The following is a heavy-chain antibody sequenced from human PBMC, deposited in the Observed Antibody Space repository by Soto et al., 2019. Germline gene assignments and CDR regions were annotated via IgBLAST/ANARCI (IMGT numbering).Heavy chain of an antibody. J-gene: IGHJ4*02. CDR1: GFTFSSYA. CDR2: ISYDGSNK. CDR3: AVIAASGNFDY. D-gene: IGHD6-13*01. Sequence: QVQLVESGGGVVQPGRSLRLSCAASGFTFSSYAMHWVRQAPGKGLEWVAVISYDGSNKYYADSVKGRFTISRDNSKNTRFRQMNSLRAEDTAVYYCAVIAASGNFDYWGQGTLVTVSS. V-gene: IGHV3-30-3*01.